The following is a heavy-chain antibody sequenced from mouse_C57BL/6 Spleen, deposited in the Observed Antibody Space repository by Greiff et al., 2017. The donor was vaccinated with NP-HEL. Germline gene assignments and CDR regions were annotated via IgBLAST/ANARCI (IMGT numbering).Heavy chain of an antibody. CDR3: ARYRSNYGFDY. CDR1: GYTFTDYY. CDR2: IYPGSGNT. D-gene: IGHD2-5*01. V-gene: IGHV1-76*01. J-gene: IGHJ2*01. Sequence: QVQLQQSGAELVRPGASVKLSCKASGYTFTDYYINWVKQRPGQGLEWIARIYPGSGNTYYNEKFKGKATLTAEKSSSTAYMQLSSLTSEDSAVYFCARYRSNYGFDYWGQGTTLTVSS.